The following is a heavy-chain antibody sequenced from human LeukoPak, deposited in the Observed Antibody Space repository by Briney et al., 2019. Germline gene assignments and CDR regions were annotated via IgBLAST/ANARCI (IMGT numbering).Heavy chain of an antibody. CDR1: GFTFSSYA. J-gene: IGHJ3*01. V-gene: IGHV3-23*01. CDR2: ISASGGTT. Sequence: PGGSLRLSCAASGFTFSSYAMSWVRQAPGKGLEWVSVISASGGTTWYADSVKGRFTITRDNSETTLYLQLNSLRAEDTAVYYCVKHFYNTRKWPFVVWGQGALSPSLQ. CDR3: VKHFYNTRKWPFVV. D-gene: IGHD2/OR15-2a*01.